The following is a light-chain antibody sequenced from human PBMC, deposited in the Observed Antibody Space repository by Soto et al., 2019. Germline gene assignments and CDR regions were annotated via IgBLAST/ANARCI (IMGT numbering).Light chain of an antibody. V-gene: IGKV3-11*01. CDR3: QQRSSWPLT. CDR2: DAS. CDR1: QSVSSY. J-gene: IGKJ2*01. Sequence: EIVLTQSPATLSLSPGERATLSCRASQSVSSYLAWYKQKPGQAPRLFIYDASNRATGTPARFSGSGSGTDFTLTISSLEPEDFAVYYCQQRSSWPLTFGQGTKLEIK.